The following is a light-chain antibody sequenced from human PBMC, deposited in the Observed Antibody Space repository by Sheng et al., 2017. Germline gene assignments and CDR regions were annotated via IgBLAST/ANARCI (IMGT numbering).Light chain of an antibody. Sequence: EIVLTQSPGTLSLSPGESATLSCRASQSISSIYLAWYQHKPGQAPRLLMYGASTRATGIPVRFSGSGSGTEFTLTISSLQSEDFAVYYCQQYNNWPRGSFGQGTKLEI. CDR1: QSISSIY. CDR3: QQYNNWPRGS. CDR2: GAS. V-gene: IGKV3-15*01. J-gene: IGKJ2*03.